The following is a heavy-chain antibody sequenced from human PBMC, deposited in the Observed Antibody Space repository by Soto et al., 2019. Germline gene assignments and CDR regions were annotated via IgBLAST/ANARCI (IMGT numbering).Heavy chain of an antibody. CDR3: AKSWGSSPLYYHDY. CDR2: LSGSGGTT. Sequence: PGGSLRLSCTASGFTFSEYAMSWFRQAPGKGLEWVSGLSGSGGTTYYADSVKGRFTISRDNSQKALYLQMNTLRAEDTAIYYCAKSWGSSPLYYHDYWGQGTLVTVSS. V-gene: IGHV3-23*01. J-gene: IGHJ4*02. D-gene: IGHD3-16*01. CDR1: GFTFSEYA.